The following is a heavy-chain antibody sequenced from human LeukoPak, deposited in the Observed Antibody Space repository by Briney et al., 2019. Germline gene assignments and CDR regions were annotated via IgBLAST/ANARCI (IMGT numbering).Heavy chain of an antibody. V-gene: IGHV3-53*01. CDR2: LYSDGNT. CDR1: GFTFMTND. J-gene: IGHJ4*02. CDR3: ARGVEPLAANTLAY. D-gene: IGHD1-14*01. Sequence: GGSLRLSCAPSGFTFMTNDMTGVRQAPGKGREGVSVLYSDGNTNYADSVQGRFTISRDNSKNTLYLEMNSLRPDDTAVYYCARGVEPLAANTLAYWGQGTLVTVSS.